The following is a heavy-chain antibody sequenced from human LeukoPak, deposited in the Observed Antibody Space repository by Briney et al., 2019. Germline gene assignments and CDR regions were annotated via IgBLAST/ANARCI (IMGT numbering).Heavy chain of an antibody. CDR1: GGSFSGYY. D-gene: IGHD4-23*01. J-gene: IGHJ4*02. Sequence: PSETLSLTCAVYGGSFSGYYWTWIRQPPGKGLEWIGEIKHTGSTYYNPSLKSRVTISVDTSKNQFSLKLSSVTAADTAVYYCARLYGGNSDFDYWGQGTLVTVSS. CDR3: ARLYGGNSDFDY. CDR2: IKHTGST. V-gene: IGHV4-34*01.